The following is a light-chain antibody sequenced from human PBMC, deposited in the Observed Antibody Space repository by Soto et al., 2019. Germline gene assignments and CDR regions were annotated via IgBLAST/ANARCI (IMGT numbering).Light chain of an antibody. J-gene: IGKJ1*01. CDR2: DAS. Sequence: DIQMTQSPSTLSASVGDRVTITCRASQSITSWLGWYQQKPGKAPKLLIYDASSLESGVSSRFSGSGSGTDFTLTISSLQPDDFATYYCHQYNSYPWTFGQGTKVEIK. CDR1: QSITSW. V-gene: IGKV1-5*01. CDR3: HQYNSYPWT.